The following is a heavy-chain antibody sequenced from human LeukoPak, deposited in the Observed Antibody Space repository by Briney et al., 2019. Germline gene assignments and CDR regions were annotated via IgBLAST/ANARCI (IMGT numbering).Heavy chain of an antibody. CDR3: AKDIGYYDSSGYSALFDY. D-gene: IGHD3-22*01. CDR2: ISWNSGSI. CDR1: GFTFDDYA. Sequence: GGSLRLSCAASGFTFDDYAMHWVRQAPGKGLEWVSGISWNSGSIGYADSVKGRFTISRDNAKNSQYLQMNSLRAEDTALYYCAKDIGYYDSSGYSALFDYWGQGTLVTVSS. J-gene: IGHJ4*02. V-gene: IGHV3-9*01.